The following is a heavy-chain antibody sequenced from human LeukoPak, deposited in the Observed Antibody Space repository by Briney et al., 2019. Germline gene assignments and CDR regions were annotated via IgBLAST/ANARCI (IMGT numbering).Heavy chain of an antibody. CDR3: ARVGSPYDSSGYYPFDY. J-gene: IGHJ4*02. Sequence: ASVKVPCKASGYTFTSYAMHWVRQAPGQRLEWMGWINAGNGNTKYSQKFQGRVTITRDTSASTAYMELSSLRSEDTAVYYCARVGSPYDSSGYYPFDYWGQGTLVTVSS. CDR2: INAGNGNT. CDR1: GYTFTSYA. V-gene: IGHV1-3*01. D-gene: IGHD3-22*01.